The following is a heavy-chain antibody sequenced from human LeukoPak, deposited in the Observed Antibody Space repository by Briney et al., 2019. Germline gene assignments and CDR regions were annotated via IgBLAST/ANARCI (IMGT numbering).Heavy chain of an antibody. Sequence: GGSLRLSCAASGFTVSSNYMSWVRQAPGKGLEWVSVIYSGGSTYYADSVKGRFTISRDNSNNTLYLQMNALRADDAALYYCARDLLWFGESSVGWGQGSLVTVSS. CDR3: ARDLLWFGESSVG. J-gene: IGHJ4*02. CDR2: IYSGGST. D-gene: IGHD3-10*01. V-gene: IGHV3-53*01. CDR1: GFTVSSNY.